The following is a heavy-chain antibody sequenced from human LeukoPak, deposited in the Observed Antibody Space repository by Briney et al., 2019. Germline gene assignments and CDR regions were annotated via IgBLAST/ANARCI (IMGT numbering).Heavy chain of an antibody. D-gene: IGHD3-9*01. CDR3: ARDQDDFLTGSPSGTLDY. CDR1: GYTFIGYY. J-gene: IGHJ4*02. V-gene: IGHV1-2*04. CDR2: INPNSGGT. Sequence: ASVKVSCKASGYTFIGYYMHWVRQAPGQGLEWMGRINPNSGGTNYAQKFQGWVTMTRDTSISTAHMALSRLKSDDTAVYYCARDQDDFLTGSPSGTLDYWGQGILVTVSS.